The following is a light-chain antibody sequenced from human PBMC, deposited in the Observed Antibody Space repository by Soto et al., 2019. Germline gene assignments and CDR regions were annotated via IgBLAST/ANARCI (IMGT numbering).Light chain of an antibody. Sequence: QSALTQPASVSGSPGQSITISCSGTSSDVSGYNSVSWYQQHPGKAPKLIIYAVSNRPSGVSDRFTGSKSDNTASRTISGVQVEDEADYYCSSSKSNSDRVFGRGTKLTVL. J-gene: IGLJ2*01. CDR1: SSDVSGYNS. CDR3: SSSKSNSDRV. V-gene: IGLV2-14*03. CDR2: AVS.